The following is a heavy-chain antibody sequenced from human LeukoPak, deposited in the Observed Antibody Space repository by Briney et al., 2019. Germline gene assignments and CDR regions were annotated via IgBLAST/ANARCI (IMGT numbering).Heavy chain of an antibody. CDR3: ARGLVVPAGYYDY. CDR1: GGSISSGSYY. V-gene: IGHV4-61*02. Sequence: SQTLFLTCTVSGGSISSGSYYWSWIRQPAGKGLEWIGRIYTSGSTNYNPSLKSRVTISVDTSKNQFSLKLSSVTAADTAVYYCARGLVVPAGYYDYWGQGTLVTVSS. D-gene: IGHD2-2*01. J-gene: IGHJ4*02. CDR2: IYTSGST.